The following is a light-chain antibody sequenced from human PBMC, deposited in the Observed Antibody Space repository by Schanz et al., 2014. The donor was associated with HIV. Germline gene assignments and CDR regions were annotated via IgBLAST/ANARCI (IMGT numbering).Light chain of an antibody. CDR1: QNIGKW. Sequence: DIQMTQSPSTLSASVGDRVTITCRASQNIGKWLTWYQQKPGKPPNLLIYQASTLEIGVSSRFSGSGSGTEFTLTISSLQPDDFATYYCQQYSSYQYTFGQGTKLEIK. CDR2: QAS. V-gene: IGKV1-5*03. J-gene: IGKJ2*01. CDR3: QQYSSYQYT.